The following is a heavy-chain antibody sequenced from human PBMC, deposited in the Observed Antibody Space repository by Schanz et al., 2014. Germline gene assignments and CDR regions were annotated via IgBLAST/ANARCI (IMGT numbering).Heavy chain of an antibody. J-gene: IGHJ6*01. D-gene: IGHD3-16*01. V-gene: IGHV4-31*03. Sequence: QVQLQESGPGLVRPSETLSLTCTVSGGSINSDAFYWTWIRQHPGKGLEWVGYIYYSGGTYYSPSLKSRVPISLDTAKNQFSRRLSSVTAADTAVYYCARHGGIPYYHRAVGGQGTTVTGSP. CDR1: GGSINSDAFY. CDR2: IYYSGGT. CDR3: ARHGGIPYYHRAV.